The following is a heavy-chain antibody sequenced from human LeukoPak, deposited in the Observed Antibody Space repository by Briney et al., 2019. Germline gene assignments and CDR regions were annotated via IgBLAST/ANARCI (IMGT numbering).Heavy chain of an antibody. Sequence: PSETLSLTCSVSGASIRSGDHHWSWLRQSPGKGLEWIGYIYFSGSRSSNPSLRSRLTISVDTSKNQFSLKLNSVTAADTAVYYCARAPREWLLGYYFDYWGQGTLVTVSS. J-gene: IGHJ4*02. CDR2: IYFSGSR. D-gene: IGHD3-3*01. CDR1: GASIRSGDHH. V-gene: IGHV4-30-4*08. CDR3: ARAPREWLLGYYFDY.